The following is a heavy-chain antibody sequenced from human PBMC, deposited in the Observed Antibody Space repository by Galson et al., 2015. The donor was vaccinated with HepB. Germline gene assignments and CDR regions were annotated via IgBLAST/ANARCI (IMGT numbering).Heavy chain of an antibody. V-gene: IGHV4-59*01. D-gene: IGHD1-14*01. Sequence: SETLSLTCTVSGVSIGLYPCTWIRQSPGKGLEYIGSTYYNGDTNYRPSLKSRVTISIDTSRNQFYLRLTSVTAADTAVYYCARAPFNWNHVGALNYYGMDVWGQGSTVTVSS. CDR1: GVSIGLYP. CDR3: ARAPFNWNHVGALNYYGMDV. CDR2: TYYNGDT. J-gene: IGHJ6*02.